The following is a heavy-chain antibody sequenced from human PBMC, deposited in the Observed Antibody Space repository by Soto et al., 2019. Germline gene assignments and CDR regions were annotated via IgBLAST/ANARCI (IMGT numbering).Heavy chain of an antibody. V-gene: IGHV3-30-3*01. CDR1: GFTFSDYA. D-gene: IGHD2-15*01. Sequence: QEQLLESGGGVVQPGRSLRLSCTASGFTFSDYAIHWVRQAPGEGLEWVAAISYDGDSQYYLNSVKGQFPVSGNNAKNTVQLPVNRQRDEDRADYYCVMPLKRYSTNDGLDVWGQGTTVTVSS. J-gene: IGHJ6*02. CDR2: ISYDGDSQ. CDR3: VMPLKRYSTNDGLDV.